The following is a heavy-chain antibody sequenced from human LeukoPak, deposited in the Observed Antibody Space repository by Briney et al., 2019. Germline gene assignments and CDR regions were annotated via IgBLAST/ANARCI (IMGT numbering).Heavy chain of an antibody. CDR1: GFTFSSYA. V-gene: IGHV3-48*03. CDR2: ISSSGSTI. D-gene: IGHD6-19*01. CDR3: ARAAPPGVAVAEYYFDY. Sequence: PGRSLRLSCAASGFTFSSYAMHWVRQAPGKGLEWVSYISSSGSTIYYADSVKGRFTISRDNAKNSLYLQMNSLRAEDTAVYYCARAAPPGVAVAEYYFDYWGQGTLVTVSS. J-gene: IGHJ4*02.